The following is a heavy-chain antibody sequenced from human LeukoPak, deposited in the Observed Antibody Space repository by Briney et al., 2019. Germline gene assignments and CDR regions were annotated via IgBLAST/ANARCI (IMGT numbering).Heavy chain of an antibody. CDR3: ARGRYYGSGSDYYFDY. CDR2: ISAYNGNT. D-gene: IGHD3-10*01. CDR1: GYTFTSYG. J-gene: IGHJ4*02. V-gene: IGHV1-18*04. Sequence: ASVKVSCKASGYTFTSYGISWVRQAPGQGLEWMGWISAYNGNTNYAQKLQGRVTMTTDTSTSTAYMELRSLRSDDTAAYYCARGRYYGSGSDYYFDYWGQGTLVTVSS.